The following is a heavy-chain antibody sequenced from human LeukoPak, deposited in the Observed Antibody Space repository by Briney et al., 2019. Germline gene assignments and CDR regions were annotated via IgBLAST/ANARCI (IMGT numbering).Heavy chain of an antibody. Sequence: SGGSLGLSCAASGFTFSSYAMHWVRQAPGKGLEWVAVISYDGSNKYYADSVKGRFTISRDNSKNTLYLQMNSLRAEDTAVYYCARDPSRGYFDWLLFATYDYWGQGTLVTVSS. J-gene: IGHJ4*02. D-gene: IGHD3-9*01. CDR2: ISYDGSNK. CDR3: ARDPSRGYFDWLLFATYDY. V-gene: IGHV3-30*04. CDR1: GFTFSSYA.